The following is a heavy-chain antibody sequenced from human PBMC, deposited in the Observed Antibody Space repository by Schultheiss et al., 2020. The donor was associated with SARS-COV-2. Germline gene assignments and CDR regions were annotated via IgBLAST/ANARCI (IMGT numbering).Heavy chain of an antibody. Sequence: SETLSLTCTVSGGSISSSSYYWSWIRQPPGKGLEWIGEINHSGSTNYNPSLKSRVTISVDTSKNQFSLKLSSVTAADTAVYYCARGRGYYYYYMDVWGKGTTVTVSS. CDR3: ARGRGYYYYYMDV. V-gene: IGHV4-39*07. CDR1: GGSISSSSYY. J-gene: IGHJ6*03. CDR2: INHSGST.